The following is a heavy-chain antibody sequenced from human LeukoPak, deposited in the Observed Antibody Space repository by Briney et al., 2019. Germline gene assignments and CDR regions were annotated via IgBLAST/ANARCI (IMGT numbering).Heavy chain of an antibody. CDR1: GFTFSSYG. CDR2: ISYDGSNK. Sequence: PGGSLRLSCAASGFTFSSYGMHWVRQAPGKGLEWVAVISYDGSNKYYADSVKGRFTISRDNSKNTLYLQMNSLRAEDSALYYCVHNFWSGRSGYWGQGTLVTVSS. V-gene: IGHV3-30*03. J-gene: IGHJ4*02. D-gene: IGHD3-3*01. CDR3: VHNFWSGRSGY.